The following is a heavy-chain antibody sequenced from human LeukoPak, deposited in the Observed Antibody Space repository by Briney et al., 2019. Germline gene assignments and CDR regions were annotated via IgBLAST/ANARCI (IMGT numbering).Heavy chain of an antibody. CDR2: ITDTGIP. J-gene: IGHJ3*01. D-gene: IGHD3-22*01. V-gene: IGHV4-34*01. CDR3: ASERRSGGYYSGTNNAFDV. CDR1: GGSFSGYF. Sequence: SETMSLTCALSGGSFSGYFCSWIRQPPGKGLEWIGEITDTGIPNYNPSLKSRVTISVDTSKNQFSLKLTSVTAADAAVYYCASERRSGGYYSGTNNAFDVWGQGTVVTVSS.